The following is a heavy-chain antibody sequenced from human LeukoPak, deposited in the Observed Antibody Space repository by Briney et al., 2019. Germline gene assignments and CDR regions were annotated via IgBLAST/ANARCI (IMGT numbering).Heavy chain of an antibody. CDR1: GYTFTSYD. V-gene: IGHV1-8*01. J-gene: IGHJ5*02. CDR2: MNPNSGNT. CDR3: AREVTYYDILTGERLLDNWFDP. D-gene: IGHD3-9*01. Sequence: ASVKVSCKASGYTFTSYDINWVRQATGQGLEWMGWMNPNSGNTGYAQKFQGRVTMTRNTSISTAYMELSSLRSEDTAVYYCAREVTYYDILTGERLLDNWFDPWGQGTLVAVSS.